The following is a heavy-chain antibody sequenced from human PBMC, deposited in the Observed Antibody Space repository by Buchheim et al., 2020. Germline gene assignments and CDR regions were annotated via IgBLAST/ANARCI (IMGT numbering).Heavy chain of an antibody. CDR1: GFTFSTYA. J-gene: IGHJ6*02. CDR3: AKKFVHGDYVYQSGMDV. CDR2: ISGSGGST. V-gene: IGHV3-23*01. Sequence: EVQVLESGGGLVQPGGSLRLSCAASGFTFSTYAMNWVRQAPGKGLEWVSFISGSGGSTSYADSVKGRFTISRDNSKNTLYLQMNSLRAEDTAVYDCAKKFVHGDYVYQSGMDVWGQGTT. D-gene: IGHD4-17*01.